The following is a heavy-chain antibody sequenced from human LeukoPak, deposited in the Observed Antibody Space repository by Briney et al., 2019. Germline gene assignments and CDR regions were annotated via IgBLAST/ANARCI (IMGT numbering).Heavy chain of an antibody. D-gene: IGHD5-18*01. Sequence: GGSLRLSCAASGFTFSSYAVTWVRQAPGKGLEWVSGISSGGGSTYYADSVKGRFTISRDNSKNTLYLQMSSLRAEDTAVYYCAKDRGYSYGCFDYWGQGTLVTVSS. V-gene: IGHV3-23*01. J-gene: IGHJ4*02. CDR2: ISSGGGST. CDR3: AKDRGYSYGCFDY. CDR1: GFTFSSYA.